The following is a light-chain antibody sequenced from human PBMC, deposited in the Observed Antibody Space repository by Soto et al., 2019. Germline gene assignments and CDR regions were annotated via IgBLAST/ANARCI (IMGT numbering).Light chain of an antibody. CDR3: AAWDASLDGYV. V-gene: IGLV2-14*01. Sequence: QSVLTQPASVSGSPGQSITISCTGTSSDVGGYNYVSWYQQYPGKAPKLMIYDVSYRPSGVSNRFSGSKSGTSASLAISGLQSEDEADYYCAAWDASLDGYVFGTGTKVTVL. CDR1: SSDVGGYNY. J-gene: IGLJ1*01. CDR2: DVS.